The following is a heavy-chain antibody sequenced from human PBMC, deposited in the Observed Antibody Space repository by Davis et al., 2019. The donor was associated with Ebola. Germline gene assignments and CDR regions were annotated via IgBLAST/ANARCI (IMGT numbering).Heavy chain of an antibody. Sequence: AASVKVSCKASGYTFTSYYMHWVRQAPGQGLEWMGIINPSGGSTSYAQKFQGRVTMTRDKSTSTAYMELSSLRSEDTAVYYCARAQFPTTSDHWGQGTLVTVSS. CDR2: INPSGGST. D-gene: IGHD1-1*01. CDR3: ARAQFPTTSDH. J-gene: IGHJ4*02. CDR1: GYTFTSYY. V-gene: IGHV1-46*01.